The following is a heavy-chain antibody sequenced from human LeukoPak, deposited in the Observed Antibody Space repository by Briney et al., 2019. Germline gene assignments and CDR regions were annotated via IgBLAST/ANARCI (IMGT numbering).Heavy chain of an antibody. J-gene: IGHJ4*02. CDR1: GITFSDRW. V-gene: IGHV3-7*01. Sequence: AGSLRLSCAVSGITFSDRWMTWVRQAPGKGLEWVANIKYDGSEKYYVESVKGRFTISRDNAKNSLFLQMNSLRVEDTAVYYCARDVNGGYFDYWGQGTLVTVSS. CDR3: ARDVNGGYFDY. CDR2: IKYDGSEK. D-gene: IGHD4-23*01.